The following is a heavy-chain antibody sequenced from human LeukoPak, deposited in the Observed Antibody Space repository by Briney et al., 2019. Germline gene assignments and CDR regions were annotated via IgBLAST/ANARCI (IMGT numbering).Heavy chain of an antibody. D-gene: IGHD3-16*01. CDR1: GGTFGTYA. CDR3: ARGDYALAPADRYFDL. CDR2: IITVFGTP. J-gene: IGHJ2*01. V-gene: IGHV1-69*05. Sequence: GASVKVSCKASGGTFGTYAVYWVRQAPGQGLEWMGGIITVFGTPKHAQKFQGRLTITTDDPTGTAYMELNSLTSDDTAVYYCARGDYALAPADRYFDLWGRGTLVIVSS.